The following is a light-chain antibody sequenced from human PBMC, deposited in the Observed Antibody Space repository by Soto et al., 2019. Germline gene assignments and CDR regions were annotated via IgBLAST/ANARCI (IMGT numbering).Light chain of an antibody. CDR2: DAS. CDR1: QTVRNNY. J-gene: IGKJ5*01. CDR3: QQFNNYPHLT. V-gene: IGKV3-20*01. Sequence: EYVLKQSPGTLSLTEGERATLSCRACQTVRNNYLAWYQQKPGQAPRLLIYDASSRATGIPDRFSGGGSGTDFTLTISSLQPEDFATYYCQQFNNYPHLTFGQGTRLEI.